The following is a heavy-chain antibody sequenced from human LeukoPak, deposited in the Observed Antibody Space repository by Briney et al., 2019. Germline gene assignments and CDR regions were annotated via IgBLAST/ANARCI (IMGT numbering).Heavy chain of an antibody. D-gene: IGHD3-10*01. CDR2: IVVGSGNT. CDR3: AGTPWFGELTLDY. J-gene: IGHJ4*02. Sequence: ASVKVSCKASGFTFTSSTIQWVRQARGQRLEWIGWIVVGSGNTNYAQKFQERVIITRDMSTTTIYMELSSLRSEDTAVYYCAGTPWFGELTLDYWGQGTLVTVSS. V-gene: IGHV1-58*02. CDR1: GFTFTSST.